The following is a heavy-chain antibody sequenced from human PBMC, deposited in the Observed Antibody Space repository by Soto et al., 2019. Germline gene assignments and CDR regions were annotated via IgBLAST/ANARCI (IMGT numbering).Heavy chain of an antibody. D-gene: IGHD3-22*01. Sequence: EVQLLESGGALVQSGGSLRLSCAASGFTFNNYAMGWVRQAPGKGLQWVSSISSSGDSTYYRDSVKGRFTISRDNSKKPLYVQMTSLRVEDTAVYYCARDADYPDGTGYYRAWWYYPIDVWGQGTTVTVSS. CDR1: GFTFNNYA. CDR3: ARDADYPDGTGYYRAWWYYPIDV. V-gene: IGHV3-23*01. CDR2: ISSSGDST. J-gene: IGHJ6*02.